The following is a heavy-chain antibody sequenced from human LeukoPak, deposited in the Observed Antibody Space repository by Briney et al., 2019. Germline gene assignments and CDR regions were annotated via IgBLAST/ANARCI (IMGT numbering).Heavy chain of an antibody. CDR3: AKDDFRSHIVATGRGLLSY. CDR2: ISPSGGIT. J-gene: IGHJ4*02. V-gene: IGHV3-23*01. CDR1: GFTFSSHG. Sequence: PGGSLRLSCAASGFTFSSHGMNWVRQAPGKGLEWVSGISPSGGITYYTDSVKGRFTISRDNSKNTVSLQMNSLRGEDTAVYYCAKDDFRSHIVATGRGLLSYWGQGTLVTVSS. D-gene: IGHD5-12*01.